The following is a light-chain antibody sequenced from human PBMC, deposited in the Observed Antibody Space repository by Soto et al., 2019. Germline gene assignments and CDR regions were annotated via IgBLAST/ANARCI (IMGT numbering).Light chain of an antibody. J-gene: IGKJ1*01. CDR1: QSISSW. Sequence: DIQMTQSPSTLSASVGDRVTITCRASQSISSWLAWYQQKPGKAPKLLIYKASSLESGVPSSFSGSGSGTEFTLTISSLQPDDFATYYCQQYNSYSPRTFGQGTKVEIK. V-gene: IGKV1-5*03. CDR2: KAS. CDR3: QQYNSYSPRT.